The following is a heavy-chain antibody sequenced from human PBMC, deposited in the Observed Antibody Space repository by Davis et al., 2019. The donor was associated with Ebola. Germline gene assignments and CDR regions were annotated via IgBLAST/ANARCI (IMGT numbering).Heavy chain of an antibody. CDR1: GGSITSSRYY. D-gene: IGHD2-15*01. CDR3: AREGDFVVVVSAPNNYFDP. Sequence: SETLSLTCSVSGGSITSSRYYWVWIRQAPGKGLEWIGSIYYSGSTYSNPSLKSRVTMSVDTSKNHFSLNLKSVTAADTAVYYCAREGDFVVVVSAPNNYFDPWGQGTLVTVSS. V-gene: IGHV4-39*07. CDR2: IYYSGST. J-gene: IGHJ5*02.